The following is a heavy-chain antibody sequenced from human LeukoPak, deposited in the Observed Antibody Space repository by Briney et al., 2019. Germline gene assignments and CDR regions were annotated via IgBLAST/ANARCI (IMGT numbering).Heavy chain of an antibody. CDR2: ILGGGGRT. CDR3: AKIILWFGDKYRDFDY. D-gene: IGHD3-10*01. Sequence: GGSLRLSCAASGFTFGTYAMNWVRQAPGKGLEWVSGILGGGGRTYYADSVKGRFTISRDNSKNTLYLQMNRLRAEDTAVYYCAKIILWFGDKYRDFDYWGQGTLVTVSS. CDR1: GFTFGTYA. V-gene: IGHV3-23*01. J-gene: IGHJ4*02.